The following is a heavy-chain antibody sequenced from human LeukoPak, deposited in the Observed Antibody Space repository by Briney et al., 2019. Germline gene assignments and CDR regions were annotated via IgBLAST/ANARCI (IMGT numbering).Heavy chain of an antibody. J-gene: IGHJ6*03. CDR3: ARNYDSSGNPWYYYYYMDV. V-gene: IGHV4-59*01. D-gene: IGHD3-22*01. CDR2: IYYSGST. Sequence: SETLSLTCTVSGGSISSYYWSWIRQPPGKGLEWIGDIYYSGSTNYNPSLKSRVTISVDTSKNQFSLKLSSVNAADTAVYYCARNYDSSGNPWYYYYYMDVWGKGTTVTASS. CDR1: GGSISSYY.